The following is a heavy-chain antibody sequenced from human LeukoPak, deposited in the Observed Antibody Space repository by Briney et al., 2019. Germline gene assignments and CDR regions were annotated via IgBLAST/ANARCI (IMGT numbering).Heavy chain of an antibody. CDR1: GFTFDDYA. V-gene: IGHV3-9*01. CDR2: ISWNSGSI. CDR3: ATSPSTRWSPYYYYGMDG. D-gene: IGHD2-2*01. Sequence: GGSLRLSCAASGFTFDDYAMHWVRQAPGKGLEWVSGISWNSGSIGYADSVKGRFTISRDNAKNSLYLQMNSLRAEDTALYYCATSPSTRWSPYYYYGMDGYGQWFTVT. J-gene: IGHJ6*02.